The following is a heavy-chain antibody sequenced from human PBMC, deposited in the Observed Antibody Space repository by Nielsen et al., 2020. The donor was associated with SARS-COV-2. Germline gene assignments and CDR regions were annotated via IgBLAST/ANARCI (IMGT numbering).Heavy chain of an antibody. CDR1: GGSISGYY. V-gene: IGHV4-59*13. CDR2: IYFSGST. D-gene: IGHD3-10*01. CDR3: ARGKRGVAFDV. J-gene: IGHJ3*01. Sequence: SETLSLTYTVSGGSISGYYWNWIRQPPGKGLEWIGYIYFSGSTTYNPSLKSRVTISVDTSKSHFSLKLNSVTAADTADYYCARGKRGVAFDVWGQGSMVTVSS.